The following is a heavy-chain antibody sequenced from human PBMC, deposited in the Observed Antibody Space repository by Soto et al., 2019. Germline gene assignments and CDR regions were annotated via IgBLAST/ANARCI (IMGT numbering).Heavy chain of an antibody. Sequence: PGGSLRLSCAASGFTFINYGMHWVRQAPGKGLEWVAIISHDVNHKSYADSVKGRFTVSRDNSKDTLFLQMKSLGAEDTAVYYCEKMDRIRDYVSLVEYWGQGTLVTVSS. CDR3: EKMDRIRDYVSLVEY. CDR2: ISHDVNHK. D-gene: IGHD4-17*01. CDR1: GFTFINYG. V-gene: IGHV3-30*18. J-gene: IGHJ4*02.